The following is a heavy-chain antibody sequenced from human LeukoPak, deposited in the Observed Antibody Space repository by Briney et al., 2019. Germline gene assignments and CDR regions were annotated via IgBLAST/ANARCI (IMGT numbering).Heavy chain of an antibody. Sequence: GGSLRLSCAASGFTFSSYSMNWVRQAPGMGLKGVTYISSSSSTIYYADSVKGRFTISRDNAKNSLYLQMHSLRAEDTAVYYCARDPAYSGNSGYWGQGTLVTVSS. D-gene: IGHD5-12*01. CDR3: ARDPAYSGNSGY. CDR2: ISSSSSTI. V-gene: IGHV3-48*01. J-gene: IGHJ4*02. CDR1: GFTFSSYS.